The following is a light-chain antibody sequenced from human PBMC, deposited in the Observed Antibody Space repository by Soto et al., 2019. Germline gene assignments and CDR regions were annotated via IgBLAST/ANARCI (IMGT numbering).Light chain of an antibody. CDR3: QKYNSAPRT. J-gene: IGKJ1*01. V-gene: IGKV1-27*01. Sequence: DIQMTQSPSSLSASVGDRVTITCRASQGISNYLAWYQQKPGKVPKLLIYAASTLQSGVPSRFSGSGSATDFTLSISSLQPEDDASYYCQKYNSAPRTFGQGTKVEIK. CDR2: AAS. CDR1: QGISNY.